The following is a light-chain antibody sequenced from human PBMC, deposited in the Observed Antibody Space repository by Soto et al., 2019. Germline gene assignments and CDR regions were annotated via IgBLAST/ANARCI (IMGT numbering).Light chain of an antibody. J-gene: IGKJ1*01. CDR3: QQYDSYSWT. CDR2: RAS. V-gene: IGKV1-5*03. CDR1: QGISRC. Sequence: DIQMTQSPSTLSASVGDRVTITCRASQGISRCLAWFQQKPGKAPKLLIHRASNLEDGVPTRFSGSGSGTEFTLTISSLQPDDFATYYCQQYDSYSWTFGQGTKVDIK.